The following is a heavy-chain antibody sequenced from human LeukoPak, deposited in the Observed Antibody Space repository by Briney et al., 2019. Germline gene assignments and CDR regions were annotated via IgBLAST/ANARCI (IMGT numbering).Heavy chain of an antibody. D-gene: IGHD6-19*01. V-gene: IGHV1-8*01. CDR3: ARGRNLDIAVAGTELMEY. CDR1: GYSFTSYD. CDR2: MNPNSGNT. Sequence: ASVKVSCKASGYSFTSYDINWVRQATGQGLEWMGWMNPNSGNTGYAQKFQGRVTMTRNTSISTAYMEVSSLRSEDTAVYYCARGRNLDIAVAGTELMEYWGQGTLVTVSS. J-gene: IGHJ4*02.